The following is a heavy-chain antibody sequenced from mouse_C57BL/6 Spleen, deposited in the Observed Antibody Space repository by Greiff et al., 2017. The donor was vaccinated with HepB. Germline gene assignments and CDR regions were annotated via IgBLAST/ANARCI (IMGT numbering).Heavy chain of an antibody. D-gene: IGHD4-1*01. CDR1: GYSFTSYY. V-gene: IGHV1-66*01. CDR2: MYPGSGNT. Sequence: QVQLQQSGPELVKPGASVKISCKASGYSFTSYYIHWVKQRPGQGLEWIGWMYPGSGNTKYNEKFKGKATLTADTSSSTAYMQLSSLTSEDSAVYYCATSNWDNYFDYWGQGTTLTVSS. CDR3: ATSNWDNYFDY. J-gene: IGHJ2*01.